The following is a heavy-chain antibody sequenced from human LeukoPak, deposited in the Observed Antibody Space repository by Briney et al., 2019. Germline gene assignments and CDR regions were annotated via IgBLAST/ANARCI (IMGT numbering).Heavy chain of an antibody. CDR3: ARATGWFQAFDY. CDR2: ISSSGSTI. CDR1: GFTFSSHE. J-gene: IGHJ4*02. V-gene: IGHV3-48*03. D-gene: IGHD6-19*01. Sequence: PGGSLRLSCAASGFTFSSHEMNWVRQAPGKGLEWVSYISSSGSTIYYADSVKGRFTISRDNAKNSLYLQMNSLRAEDTAVYYCARATGWFQAFDYWGQGTLVTVSS.